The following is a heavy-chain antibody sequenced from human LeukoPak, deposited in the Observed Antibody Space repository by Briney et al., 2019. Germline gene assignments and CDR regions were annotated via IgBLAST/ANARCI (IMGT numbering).Heavy chain of an antibody. J-gene: IGHJ4*02. CDR1: GYTFTSYG. D-gene: IGHD1-14*01. V-gene: IGHV1-18*04. CDR3: ARDQAEGRAPPTLRRFDY. CDR2: ISAYNGNT. Sequence: ASVKVSCKASGYTFTSYGISWVRQAPGQGLEWMGWISAYNGNTNYAQKLKGRVTMTTDTSTSTAYMELRSLRSDDTAVYYCARDQAEGRAPPTLRRFDYWGQGTLVTVSS.